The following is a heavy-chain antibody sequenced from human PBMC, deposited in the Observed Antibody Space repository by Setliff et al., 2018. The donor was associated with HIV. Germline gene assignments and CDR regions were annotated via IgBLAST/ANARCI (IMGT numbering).Heavy chain of an antibody. J-gene: IGHJ4*02. CDR3: ARRTLITGYDY. CDR2: LYYSGTT. V-gene: IGHV4-39*01. D-gene: IGHD3-16*01. Sequence: TLSLTCTVSGDSISSGRYYWNWIRQPPGKGLEWIGSLYYSGTTYYNPSLKSRLTISVDTSKNQFSLKLSSVTAADTAVYYCARRTLITGYDYWGQGTLVTVSS. CDR1: GDSISSGRYY.